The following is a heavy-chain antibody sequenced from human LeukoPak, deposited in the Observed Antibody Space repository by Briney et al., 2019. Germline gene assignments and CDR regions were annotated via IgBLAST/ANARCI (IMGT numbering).Heavy chain of an antibody. D-gene: IGHD5-24*01. J-gene: IGHJ4*02. V-gene: IGHV3-30-3*01. CDR2: ISYDGSNK. CDR1: GFTFSSYA. Sequence: SGGSLRLSCAASGFTFSSYAMHWVRQAPGKGLEWVAVISYDGSNKYYADSVKGRFTISRDNSKNTLYLRMNSLRAEDTAVYYCARDRETCFDYWGQGTLVTVSS. CDR3: ARDRETCFDY.